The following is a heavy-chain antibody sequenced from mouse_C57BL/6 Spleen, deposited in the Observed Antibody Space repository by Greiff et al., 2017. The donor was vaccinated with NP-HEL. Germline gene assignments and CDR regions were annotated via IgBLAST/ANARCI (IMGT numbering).Heavy chain of an antibody. J-gene: IGHJ4*01. D-gene: IGHD1-1*02. V-gene: IGHV5-6*01. CDR3: ARHVLRWDYAMDY. CDR1: GFTFSSYG. CDR2: ISSGGSYT. Sequence: EVQRVESGGDLVKPGGSLKLSCAASGFTFSSYGMSWVRQTPDKRLEWVATISSGGSYTYYPDSVKGRFTISRDNAKNTLYLQMSSVKAEDTAMYYCARHVLRWDYAMDYWGQGTSVTVSS.